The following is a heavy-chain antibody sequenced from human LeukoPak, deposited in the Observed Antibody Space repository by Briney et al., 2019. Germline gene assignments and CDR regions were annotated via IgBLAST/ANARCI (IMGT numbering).Heavy chain of an antibody. CDR2: IIPIFGTA. V-gene: IGHV1-69*05. CDR3: ARDRDDYNNWFDP. Sequence: GASVKVSCKASGGTFSSYAISWVRQAPGQGLEWMGGIIPIFGTANYAQKFQGRVTITTDESKSTAYMELSSLRSEDTAVYYCARDRDDYNNWFDPWGQGTLVTVSS. J-gene: IGHJ5*02. CDR1: GGTFSSYA. D-gene: IGHD4-11*01.